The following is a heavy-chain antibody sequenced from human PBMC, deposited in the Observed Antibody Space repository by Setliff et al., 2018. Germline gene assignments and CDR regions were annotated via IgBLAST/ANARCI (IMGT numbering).Heavy chain of an antibody. CDR3: AREVGTSTSSDAFDV. CDR1: GDSISSGDCF. Sequence: SETLSLTCTVPGDSISSGDCFWSWIRQPPGKGLEWIAYIYHSGSAYYNPSLKSRVTMSVDTSKNQFSLHLTPVTAADTAVYYCAREVGTSTSSDAFDVWGQGTMVTVSS. CDR2: IYHSGSA. V-gene: IGHV4-30-4*08. D-gene: IGHD1-26*01. J-gene: IGHJ3*01.